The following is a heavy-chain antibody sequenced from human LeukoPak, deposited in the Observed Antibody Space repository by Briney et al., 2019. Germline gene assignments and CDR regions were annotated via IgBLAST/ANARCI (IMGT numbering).Heavy chain of an antibody. Sequence: PSETLSLTCAVYGGSFSGYYWSWIRQPPGKGLEWIGEINHSGSTNYNPSLKSRVTISVDTSKNQFSLKLSSVTAADTAVYYCARVSVIGILKDWGQGTLVTVSS. J-gene: IGHJ4*02. V-gene: IGHV4-34*01. CDR1: GGSFSGYY. CDR2: INHSGST. CDR3: ARVSVIGILKD. D-gene: IGHD3-10*01.